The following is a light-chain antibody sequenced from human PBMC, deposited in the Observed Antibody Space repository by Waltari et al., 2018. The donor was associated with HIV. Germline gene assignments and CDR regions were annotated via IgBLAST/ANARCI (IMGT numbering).Light chain of an antibody. CDR2: RNN. J-gene: IGLJ2*01. CDR3: AAWDESLNGLFGGL. CDR1: RLNIGSNS. V-gene: IGLV1-44*01. Sequence: SVLTQPPSVSGTPGQRVTISCSGGRLNIGSNSVSWYQHLPGTDPRLLIHRNNQRPSGVPDRFSGSKSGTSASLAISGLQSEDEAHYYCAAWDESLNGLFGGLFGGGTKLTVV.